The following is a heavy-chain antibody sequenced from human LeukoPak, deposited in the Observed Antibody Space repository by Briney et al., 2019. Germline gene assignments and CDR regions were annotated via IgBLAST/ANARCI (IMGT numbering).Heavy chain of an antibody. CDR1: GDSVSSNSAA. CDR2: TYYRSKWYN. CDR3: ARGTGTHGWGGYDKYDY. V-gene: IGHV6-1*01. Sequence: SQTLSLTCAISGDSVSSNSAAWNWIRQSPSRGLEWLGRTYYRSKWYNDYAVSVKSRITINPDTSKNQFSLQLNSVTPEDTAVYYCARGTGTHGWGGYDKYDYWGQGTLVTVSS. J-gene: IGHJ4*02. D-gene: IGHD5-12*01.